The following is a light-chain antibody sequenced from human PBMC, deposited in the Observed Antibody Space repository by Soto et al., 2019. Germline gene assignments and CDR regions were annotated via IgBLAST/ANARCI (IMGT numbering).Light chain of an antibody. V-gene: IGKV3-20*01. CDR1: QSVSNNY. Sequence: EIVWTQSPGTLSLSPGERATLSCRASQSVSNNYLAWYQQKPGQAPRLLIYGASNRATGIPDRFSGSGSGIDSTLTIRRLEPEGVAVYYCQQYGISGTFGEGTKVEIK. CDR3: QQYGISGT. CDR2: GAS. J-gene: IGKJ1*01.